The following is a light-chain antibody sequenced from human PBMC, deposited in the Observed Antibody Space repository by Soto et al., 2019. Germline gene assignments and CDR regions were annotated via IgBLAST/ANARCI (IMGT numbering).Light chain of an antibody. J-gene: IGKJ4*01. CDR3: QQYNNWPGT. Sequence: IVMTQSPATLSVSPGERATLSCRASQSVSRNLAWYQQKPGQAPRLLIYGASTMATGIPVRFSGSGSGTEFTLTISSLQSEDFAVYYCQQYNNWPGTFGGGTKVEIK. CDR2: GAS. CDR1: QSVSRN. V-gene: IGKV3-15*01.